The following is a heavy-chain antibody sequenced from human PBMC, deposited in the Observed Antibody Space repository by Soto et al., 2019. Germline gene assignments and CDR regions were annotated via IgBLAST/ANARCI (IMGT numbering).Heavy chain of an antibody. CDR2: IYYSGST. Sequence: SETLSLTCTVSGGSISSYYLSWIRQPPGKGLEWIGYIYYSGSTNYNPSLKSRVTISVDTSKNQFSLKLSSVTAADTAVYYCARDLAAAGHFDYWGQGTLVTVYS. V-gene: IGHV4-59*01. D-gene: IGHD6-13*01. CDR3: ARDLAAAGHFDY. CDR1: GGSISSYY. J-gene: IGHJ4*02.